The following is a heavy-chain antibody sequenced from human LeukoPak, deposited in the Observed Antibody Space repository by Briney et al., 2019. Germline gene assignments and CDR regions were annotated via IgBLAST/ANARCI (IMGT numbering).Heavy chain of an antibody. CDR1: GWSFSGYY. CDR3: ARHLAFSSSWLKD. D-gene: IGHD2-15*01. CDR2: INHSGNS. J-gene: IGHJ4*02. V-gene: IGHV4-34*01. Sequence: LSLTCAVYGWSFSGYYCSWVRQPPGKGLEWIGEINHSGNSNYNPSLKSRVTISVDTSKNQFSLKLSSVTAADTAVYYCARHLAFSSSWLKDWGQGTLVSVSS.